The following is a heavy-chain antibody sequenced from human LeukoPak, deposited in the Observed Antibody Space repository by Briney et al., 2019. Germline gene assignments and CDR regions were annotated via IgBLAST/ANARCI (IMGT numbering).Heavy chain of an antibody. CDR2: IYYSGST. V-gene: IGHV4-59*01. J-gene: IGHJ4*02. D-gene: IGHD6-13*01. CDR3: ARDRGSWFDY. CDR1: GGSISSYY. Sequence: PSETLSLTFTVSGGSISSYYWSWIRQPPGKGLEWIGYIYYSGSTNYNPSLKSRVTISVDTSKNQFSLKLSSVTAADTAVYYCARDRGSWFDYWGQGTLVTVSS.